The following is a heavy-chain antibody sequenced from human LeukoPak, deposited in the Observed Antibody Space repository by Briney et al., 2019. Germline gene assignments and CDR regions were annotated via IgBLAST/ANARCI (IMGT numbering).Heavy chain of an antibody. Sequence: PGGSLRLSCTASGFTFSSYGKQGVRQAPGKGLVWVSRIDGDGSSTNYADSVKGRYTISRDNAKNTLYLQMNSLRAEDTAVYYCARGYSDYFYFWGQGTLVTVSS. CDR2: IDGDGSST. CDR3: ARGYSDYFYF. J-gene: IGHJ4*02. D-gene: IGHD5-12*01. V-gene: IGHV3-74*01. CDR1: GFTFSSYG.